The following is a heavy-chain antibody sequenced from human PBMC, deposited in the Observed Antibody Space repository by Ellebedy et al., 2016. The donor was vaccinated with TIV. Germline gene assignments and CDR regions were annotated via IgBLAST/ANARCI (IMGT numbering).Heavy chain of an antibody. CDR2: IYSGGST. Sequence: GGSLRLSCAASGFTFSTCAMHWVRQAPGKGLEWVSVIYSGGSTYYADSVKGRFTISTDNSKNILYLQMNSLRVEDTAVYYCGTSALNWGPDGFDIWGQGTMVTVSS. D-gene: IGHD7-27*01. V-gene: IGHV3-66*01. CDR1: GFTFSTCA. J-gene: IGHJ3*02. CDR3: GTSALNWGPDGFDI.